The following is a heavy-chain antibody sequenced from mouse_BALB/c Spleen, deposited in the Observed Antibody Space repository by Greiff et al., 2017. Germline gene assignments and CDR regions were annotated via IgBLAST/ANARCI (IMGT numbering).Heavy chain of an antibody. CDR2: IDPANGNT. Sequence: QLQQSGAELVKPGASVKLSCTASGFNIKDTYMHWVKQRPEQGLEWIGRIDPANGNTKYDPKFQGKATITADTSSNTAYLQLSSLTSEDTAVYYCALYAYYAMDYWGQGTSVTVSS. D-gene: IGHD1-1*01. CDR3: ALYAYYAMDY. CDR1: GFNIKDTY. J-gene: IGHJ4*01. V-gene: IGHV14-3*02.